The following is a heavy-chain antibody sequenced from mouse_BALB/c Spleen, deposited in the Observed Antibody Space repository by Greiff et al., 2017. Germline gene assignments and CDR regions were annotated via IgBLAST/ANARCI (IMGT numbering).Heavy chain of an antibody. Sequence: EVNVVESGGGLVQPGGSLRLSCATSGFTFTDYYMSWVRQPPGKALEWLGFIRNKANGYTTEYSASVKGRFTISRDNSQSILYLQMNTLRAEDSATYYCARGIAWFADWGEGTLVTVSA. CDR1: GFTFTDYY. J-gene: IGHJ3*01. CDR3: ARGIAWFAD. V-gene: IGHV7-3*02. CDR2: IRNKANGYTT.